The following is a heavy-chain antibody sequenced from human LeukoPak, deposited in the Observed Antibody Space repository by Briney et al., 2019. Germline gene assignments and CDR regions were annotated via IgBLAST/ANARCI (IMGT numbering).Heavy chain of an antibody. V-gene: IGHV3-23*01. CDR1: GFTFSSYA. D-gene: IGHD6-19*01. Sequence: GGSLRLSCAASGFTFSSYAMSWVRQAPGKGLEWVSAVSGSGGSTYYADSVKGRFTISRDNSKNTLFLQMNSLRAEDTAVYYCAKDGFLAVAATFDCWGRGTLVTVSS. J-gene: IGHJ4*02. CDR2: VSGSGGST. CDR3: AKDGFLAVAATFDC.